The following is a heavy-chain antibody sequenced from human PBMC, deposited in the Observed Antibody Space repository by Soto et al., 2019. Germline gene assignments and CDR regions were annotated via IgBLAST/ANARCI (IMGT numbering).Heavy chain of an antibody. V-gene: IGHV3-74*01. Sequence: EVQLVESGGGLVQPGGSLRLSCAASGFTFSTYWMHWVRQAPGKGLVWVSRINSGGSTTTYADSVKGRFTISRDNARNTLYLQMDSLRGEDTAVYYGATVATGSYNWFDPWGQGTLVTVSS. CDR3: ATVATGSYNWFDP. CDR2: INSGGSTT. CDR1: GFTFSTYW. D-gene: IGHD5-12*01. J-gene: IGHJ5*02.